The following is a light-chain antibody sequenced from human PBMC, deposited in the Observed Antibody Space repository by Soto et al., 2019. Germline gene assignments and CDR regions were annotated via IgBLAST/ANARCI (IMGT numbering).Light chain of an antibody. CDR2: EVS. J-gene: IGLJ1*01. Sequence: QSALTQPASVSGSHGQSITISCTGTGSDVGGYNYVSWYQQHPGKAPKLMIYEVSNRPSGVSNRFSGSKSGNTASLTISGLQAEDEADYYCSSYTSSSTPYVFGTGTKLTVL. V-gene: IGLV2-14*01. CDR1: GSDVGGYNY. CDR3: SSYTSSSTPYV.